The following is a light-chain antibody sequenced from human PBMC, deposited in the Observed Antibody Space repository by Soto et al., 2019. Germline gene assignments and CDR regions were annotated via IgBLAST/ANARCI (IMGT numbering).Light chain of an antibody. Sequence: AIRMTQSPSAFSASTGDRVTITCRASQGISSYLAWYQQKPGKAPKLLIYAASSLQSGVPSRFSGSGSGTDFTLTISSLQPEDFATYYCQQANSFPFTFGQGTRLEIK. CDR1: QGISSY. CDR2: AAS. J-gene: IGKJ5*01. V-gene: IGKV1-8*01. CDR3: QQANSFPFT.